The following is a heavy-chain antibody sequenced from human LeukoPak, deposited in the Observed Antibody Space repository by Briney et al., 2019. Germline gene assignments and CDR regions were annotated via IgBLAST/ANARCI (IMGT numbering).Heavy chain of an antibody. CDR2: ISGSGGST. V-gene: IGHV3-23*01. Sequence: PGGSLRLSCAASGFTFSSYAMSWVRQAPGKGLEWVSAISGSGGSTYYADSVKGRFTISRDNSKNTLYLQMNSLRAEDTAAYYCAKDLARIAAAGAFDYWGQGTLVTVSS. CDR1: GFTFSSYA. D-gene: IGHD6-13*01. J-gene: IGHJ4*02. CDR3: AKDLARIAAAGAFDY.